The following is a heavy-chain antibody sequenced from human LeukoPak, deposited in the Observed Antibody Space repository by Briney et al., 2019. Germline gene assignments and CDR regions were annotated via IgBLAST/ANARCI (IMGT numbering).Heavy chain of an antibody. V-gene: IGHV3-21*01. J-gene: IGHJ4*02. D-gene: IGHD6-19*01. CDR1: GFTFSSYS. Sequence: GGSLRLACGGSGFTFSSYSMNWVRQAPGKGLEWVSFISTSSSYIYYADSVKGRFTISRDNARNSLYLQMNSLRPEDTAVYYCASQTTRRLPIAVADYFDYWGQGTLVTVSS. CDR3: ASQTTRRLPIAVADYFDY. CDR2: ISTSSSYI.